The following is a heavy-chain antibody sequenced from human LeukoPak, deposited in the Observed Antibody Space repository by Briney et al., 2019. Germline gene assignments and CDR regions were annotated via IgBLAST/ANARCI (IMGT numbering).Heavy chain of an antibody. CDR3: ASGTARMTDAFDM. CDR1: RFTFSSYE. CDR2: ISSSGSTM. Sequence: GGSLRLSCAASRFTFSSYEMNWVRQAPGKGPEWVSYISSSGSTMYYADSVKGRFTISRDNAENSLYLQMNNLRVEDTAVYYCASGTARMTDAFDMWGQSTRVTVSS. J-gene: IGHJ3*02. V-gene: IGHV3-48*03. D-gene: IGHD6-13*01.